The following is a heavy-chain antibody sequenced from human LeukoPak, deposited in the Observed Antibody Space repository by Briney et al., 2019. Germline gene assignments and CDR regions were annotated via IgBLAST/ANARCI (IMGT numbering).Heavy chain of an antibody. CDR2: IKQDGSEK. CDR1: GFNFSSYW. V-gene: IGHV3-7*01. D-gene: IGHD3-3*01. Sequence: GGSLRLSCAASGFNFSSYWMSWVRQAPGKGLEWVANIKQDGSEKYYVDSVKGRFTISRDNAKNSLYLQMNSLRAEDTAVYYCARGPPYYDFWSGYYQYYYYYYMDVWGKGTTVTVSS. CDR3: ARGPPYYDFWSGYYQYYYYYYMDV. J-gene: IGHJ6*03.